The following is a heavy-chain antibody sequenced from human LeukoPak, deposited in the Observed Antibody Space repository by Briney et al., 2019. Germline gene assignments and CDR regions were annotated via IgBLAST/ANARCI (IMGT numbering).Heavy chain of an antibody. CDR2: IYSGGST. D-gene: IGHD2-8*01. J-gene: IGHJ4*02. CDR3: ANAPPVY. CDR1: GLTVSSNY. Sequence: GGFLRLSCAVSGLTVSSNYMSWVRQAPGKGLEWVSIIYSGGSTYFADSVKGRFTISRDNSKNTLYLQMNSLRAEDTAVYYCANAPPVYWGQGTLVTVSS. V-gene: IGHV3-66*01.